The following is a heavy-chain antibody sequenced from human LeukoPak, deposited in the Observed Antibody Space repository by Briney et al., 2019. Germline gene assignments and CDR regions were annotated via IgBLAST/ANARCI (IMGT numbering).Heavy chain of an antibody. V-gene: IGHV1-18*01. J-gene: IGHJ4*02. CDR3: AREGPGGLLWFGAHADY. D-gene: IGHD3-10*01. CDR2: VSAYNGNT. Sequence: ASVKVSCKASGYTFTSYGISWVRQAPGQGLEWMGWVSAYNGNTNYAQKLQGRVTMTTDTSTSTAYMELRSLRSDDTAMYYCAREGPGGLLWFGAHADYWGQGTLGTVSS. CDR1: GYTFTSYG.